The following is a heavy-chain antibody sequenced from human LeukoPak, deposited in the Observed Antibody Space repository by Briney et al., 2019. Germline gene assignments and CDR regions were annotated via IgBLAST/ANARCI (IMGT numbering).Heavy chain of an antibody. V-gene: IGHV1-46*01. D-gene: IGHD3-10*01. CDR1: GYTFSSYY. J-gene: IGHJ6*03. Sequence: ASVKVSCKASGYTFSSYYIHWVRQAPGQGLEWMGIINPSGGSTSYAQKFQGRVTMTTDTSSSTVYMELSSLRSEDTAVYYCARAITMVRGVIIDYYYYYMDVWGKGTTVTISS. CDR2: INPSGGST. CDR3: ARAITMVRGVIIDYYYYYMDV.